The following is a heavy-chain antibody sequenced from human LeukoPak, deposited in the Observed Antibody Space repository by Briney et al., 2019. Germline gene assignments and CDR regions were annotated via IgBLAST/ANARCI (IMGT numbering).Heavy chain of an antibody. D-gene: IGHD2-15*01. J-gene: IGHJ4*02. CDR1: GFTFGDYA. Sequence: GGSLRLSCTASGFTFGDYAMSWVRQAPGKGLEWVSFIRSKAYGGPTEYAASVKGRFTISRDDSTSIAYLQMNSLKTEDTAVYYCTRVSLVAASVFFDYWGQGTLVTVSS. CDR3: TRVSLVAASVFFDY. CDR2: IRSKAYGGPT. V-gene: IGHV3-49*04.